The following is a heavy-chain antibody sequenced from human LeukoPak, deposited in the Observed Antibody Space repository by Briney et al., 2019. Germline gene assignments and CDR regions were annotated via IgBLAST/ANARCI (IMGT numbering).Heavy chain of an antibody. CDR1: GGSISSSSYY. V-gene: IGHV4-39*01. D-gene: IGHD5-12*01. J-gene: IGHJ4*02. CDR2: IYYSGST. Sequence: SETLSLTCTVSGGSISSSSYYWDWIRQPPGKGLEWIGSIYYSGSTYYNPSLKSRVTISVDTSKNQFSLKLSSVTAADTAVYYCARRDGYNSDYWGQGTLVTVSS. CDR3: ARRDGYNSDY.